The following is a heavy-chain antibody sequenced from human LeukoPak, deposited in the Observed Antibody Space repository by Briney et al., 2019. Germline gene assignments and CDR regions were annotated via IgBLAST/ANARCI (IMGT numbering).Heavy chain of an antibody. V-gene: IGHV3-30-3*01. J-gene: IGHJ3*02. CDR1: GFTFSSYA. CDR2: ISYDADNK. Sequence: GGSLRLFCAASGFTFSSYAIHWVRQAPGKGLEWLAVISYDADNKYYAYSVKGRFTTSRDNSKNTVYLQMNSLRAEDTAVYYCARPYSGFYAAFDIWGQGTMVTVSS. CDR3: ARPYSGFYAAFDI. D-gene: IGHD3-10*01.